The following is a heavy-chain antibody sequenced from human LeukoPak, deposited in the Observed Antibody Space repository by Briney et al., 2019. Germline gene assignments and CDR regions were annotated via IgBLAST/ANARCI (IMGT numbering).Heavy chain of an antibody. CDR1: GFTFSRYA. J-gene: IGHJ2*01. CDR3: ARGGGIQYTYGPNWYFDL. V-gene: IGHV3-30-3*01. CDR2: ISYDGSNI. Sequence: GGSLRLSCAAFGFTFSRYAMDWVRQAPGKGLEWVAVISYDGSNIFYAASVKGLFPISRNNSKTSLYLQMNSLRAEDTAVYYCARGGGIQYTYGPNWYFDLWGRGTPVTVSS. D-gene: IGHD5-18*01.